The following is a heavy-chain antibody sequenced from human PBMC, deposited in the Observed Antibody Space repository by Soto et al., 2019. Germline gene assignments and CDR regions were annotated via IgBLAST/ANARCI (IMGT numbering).Heavy chain of an antibody. CDR1: GFTFSSYA. J-gene: IGHJ4*02. Sequence: GGSLRLSCAASGFTFSSYAMSWVRQAPGKGLEWVSAISGSGGSTYYADSVKGRFTISRDNSKNTLYLQMNSLRAEDTAVYYCAKDRVVFSDYYDSSGYPDYWGQGTLVTVSS. CDR2: ISGSGGST. V-gene: IGHV3-23*01. CDR3: AKDRVVFSDYYDSSGYPDY. D-gene: IGHD3-22*01.